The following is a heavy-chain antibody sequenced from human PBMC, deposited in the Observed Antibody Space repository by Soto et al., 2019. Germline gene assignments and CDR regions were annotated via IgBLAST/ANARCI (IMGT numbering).Heavy chain of an antibody. CDR2: ISGTCGST. CDR3: AKRWFGELSPLDY. Sequence: GSLRLSCAASGFTFSIYSMSWVRQAPGKGLEWVSAISGTCGSTFYADSVKGRFTISRDNSNNTLYLQMNSLRADDTAVYYCAKRWFGELSPLDYWGQGALVTVS. D-gene: IGHD3-10*01. J-gene: IGHJ4*02. V-gene: IGHV3-23*01. CDR1: GFTFSIYS.